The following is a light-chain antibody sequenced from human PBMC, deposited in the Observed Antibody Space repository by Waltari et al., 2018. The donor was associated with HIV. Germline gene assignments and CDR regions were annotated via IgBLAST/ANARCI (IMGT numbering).Light chain of an antibody. J-gene: IGLJ3*02. CDR1: SGSVSTSYY. CDR3: VLYMGSGFWV. Sequence: QTVVTQEPSFSVSPGGTVTLTCGLGSGSVSTSYYPSWYQQTPGQAPRTLIYSTNTRSSGVPDRFSGSILGNKAALTITGAQADDESDYYCVLYMGSGFWVFGGGTKLTVL. V-gene: IGLV8-61*01. CDR2: STN.